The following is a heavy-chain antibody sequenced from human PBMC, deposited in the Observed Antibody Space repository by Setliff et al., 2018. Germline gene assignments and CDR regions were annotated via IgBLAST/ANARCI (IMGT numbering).Heavy chain of an antibody. J-gene: IGHJ6*03. CDR2: IIPMFGT. CDR1: GGTFSSYV. CDR3: AGGQPLVRKYYYYMDV. V-gene: IGHV1-69*13. Sequence: SVKVSCKASGGTFSSYVISWVREAPGQGLEWMGGIIPMFGTNYAQKFQGRVTITADESTSTAYMELSSLGSGDTAVYYCAGGQPLVRKYYYYMDVWGKGTTVTVSS. D-gene: IGHD3-10*01.